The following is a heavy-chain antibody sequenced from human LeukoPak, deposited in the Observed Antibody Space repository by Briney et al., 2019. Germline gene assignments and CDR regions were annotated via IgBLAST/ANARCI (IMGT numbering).Heavy chain of an antibody. Sequence: SETLSLTCTVSGGSISSYYWSWIRQPPGKGPEWIGYIYYSGSTNYNPPLKSRVTISVDTSKNQFSLKLSSVTAADTAVYYCARVEVVVVAATRYWYFDLWGRGTLVTVSS. J-gene: IGHJ2*01. V-gene: IGHV4-59*01. D-gene: IGHD2-15*01. CDR1: GGSISSYY. CDR3: ARVEVVVVAATRYWYFDL. CDR2: IYYSGST.